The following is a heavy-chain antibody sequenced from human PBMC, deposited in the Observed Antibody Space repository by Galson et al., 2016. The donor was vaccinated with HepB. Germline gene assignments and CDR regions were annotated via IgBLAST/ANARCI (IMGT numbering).Heavy chain of an antibody. Sequence: CAISGDSVSSNSAAWNWIRQSPSRGLEWLGRTYYRSKWYNDYAVSVKSRITINPDTSKNQFSLQLNSVTPEDTAVYFCARDVGDPASPKNDALNIWGQGTPVTVSS. D-gene: IGHD1-26*01. V-gene: IGHV6-1*01. CDR2: TYYRSKWYN. CDR3: ARDVGDPASPKNDALNI. CDR1: GDSVSSNSAA. J-gene: IGHJ3*02.